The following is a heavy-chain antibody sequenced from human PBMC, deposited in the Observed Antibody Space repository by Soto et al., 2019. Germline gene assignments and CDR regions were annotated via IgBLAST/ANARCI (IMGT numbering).Heavy chain of an antibody. CDR2: ITSNGDTT. V-gene: IGHV3-23*01. CDR3: TRCVSPTGDCTFDI. J-gene: IGHJ3*02. D-gene: IGHD7-27*01. CDR1: GFTFNSCA. Sequence: HLLESGGTLVQPGGALRLSCAASGFTFNSCAMSWVRQGPGKGLEWVSAITSNGDTTYYADSVKGRFTVSRDNSKYTLYLEVSSLRAEDTAVYYCTRCVSPTGDCTFDIWGQGTLVTVSS.